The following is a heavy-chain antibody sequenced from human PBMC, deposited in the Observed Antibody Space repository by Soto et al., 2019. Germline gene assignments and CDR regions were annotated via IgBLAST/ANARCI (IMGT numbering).Heavy chain of an antibody. D-gene: IGHD1-1*01. CDR2: ISAHNGNT. V-gene: IGHV1-18*01. Sequence: QVHLVQSGAEVKKPGASVKVSCKASGYTFTNYGITWVRQAPGQGLEWMGWISAHNGNTDYAQKPQGRVIVTRDTSTSTAYMELRCLISADTAVYYCARGRYGDYWGQGALVTVSS. J-gene: IGHJ4*02. CDR1: GYTFTNYG. CDR3: ARGRYGDY.